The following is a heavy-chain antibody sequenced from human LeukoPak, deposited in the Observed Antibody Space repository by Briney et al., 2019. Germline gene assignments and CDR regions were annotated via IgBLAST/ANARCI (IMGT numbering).Heavy chain of an antibody. Sequence: PGGSLRLSCAASGFTFSGSAMHWVRQASGKGLEWVGRIRSKANSYATAYAASVKGRFTISRDDSKNTAYLQMNSLKTEDTAVYYCTSPDPTGDYRSHHGWGQGTLVTVSS. J-gene: IGHJ4*02. CDR2: IRSKANSYAT. CDR1: GFTFSGSA. D-gene: IGHD4-17*01. CDR3: TSPDPTGDYRSHHG. V-gene: IGHV3-73*01.